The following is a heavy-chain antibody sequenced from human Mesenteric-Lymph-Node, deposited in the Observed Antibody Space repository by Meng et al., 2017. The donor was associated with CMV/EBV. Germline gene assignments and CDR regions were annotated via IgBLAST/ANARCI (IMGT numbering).Heavy chain of an antibody. V-gene: IGHV3-11*01. D-gene: IGHD3-3*01. J-gene: IGHJ6*02. CDR3: ARVEGPKIKVSGVIFGAMDV. CDR1: GLNFGDYY. CDR2: ISTSGGTK. Sequence: GESLKISCAASGLNFGDYYVTWVRQAPGKGLEWVSYISTSGGTKFYADSVKGRFTISRDNAKSSVYLQLSGLRVEETAVYCCARVEGPKIKVSGVIFGAMDVWGQGTTVTVSS.